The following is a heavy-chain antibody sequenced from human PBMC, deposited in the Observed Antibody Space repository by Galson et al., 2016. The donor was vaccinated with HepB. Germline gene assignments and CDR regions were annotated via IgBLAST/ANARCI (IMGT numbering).Heavy chain of an antibody. D-gene: IGHD2-2*01. CDR3: ARGKDCGRTTCYWYFDL. V-gene: IGHV4-30-2*01. Sequence: TLSLTCAVSGASISSSGYSWSWIRQPPGKALEWMGFIYHSGNTYYNPPLRSRVTMSVDRSRNHFSLRLNSVTAADTAVYYCARGKDCGRTTCYWYFDLWGRGTKVSASS. CDR2: IYHSGNT. J-gene: IGHJ2*01. CDR1: GASISSSGYS.